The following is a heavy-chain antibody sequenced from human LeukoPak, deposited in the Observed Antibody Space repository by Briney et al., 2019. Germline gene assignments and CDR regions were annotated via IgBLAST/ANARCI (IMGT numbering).Heavy chain of an antibody. J-gene: IGHJ4*02. D-gene: IGHD2-2*01. CDR1: GFTFTNYA. V-gene: IGHV3-23*01. Sequence: PGGSLRLSCAASGFTFTNYAMSWVRQAPGKGLEWVSTISGSGSSTYYADSVKGRFTISGDNSRNTLFLQMNSLRAEDTAVYYCAHGAMYQLDYWGQGTLVTVSS. CDR2: ISGSGSST. CDR3: AHGAMYQLDY.